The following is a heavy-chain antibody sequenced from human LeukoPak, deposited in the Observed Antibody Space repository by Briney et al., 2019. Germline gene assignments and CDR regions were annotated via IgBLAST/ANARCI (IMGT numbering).Heavy chain of an antibody. CDR2: IYFGGTT. V-gene: IGHV3-53*05. D-gene: IGHD1-26*01. Sequence: GGSLRLSCAASGFTVSSNYMTWVRQAPGQGLEWVSVIYFGGTTYYADSVKGRFTISRDNSKNTLYLQMNSLRTEDTAVYYCAKSYSGSYYVIDYWGQGTLVTVSS. CDR3: AKSYSGSYYVIDY. CDR1: GFTVSSNY. J-gene: IGHJ4*02.